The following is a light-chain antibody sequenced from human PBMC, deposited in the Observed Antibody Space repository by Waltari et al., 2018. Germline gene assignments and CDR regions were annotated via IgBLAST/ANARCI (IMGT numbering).Light chain of an antibody. Sequence: QSALTQPPSASGSSGQSVTISCTGSSRDIGGYNFVSWYQQHPGKAPRLLIYEVQKRPAGIPDRCSGSKSGSSASLTVSGLQADDEAQYFCSSYGGYNSVVFGGGTKLTVL. CDR3: SSYGGYNSVV. V-gene: IGLV2-8*01. CDR2: EVQ. CDR1: SRDIGGYNF. J-gene: IGLJ2*01.